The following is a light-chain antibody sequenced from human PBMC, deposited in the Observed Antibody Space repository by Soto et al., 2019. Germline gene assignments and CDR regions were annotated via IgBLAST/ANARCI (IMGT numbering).Light chain of an antibody. J-gene: IGKJ3*01. CDR3: QKYSSVPV. Sequence: DIQMTQSPTSLSASVGDRVTITCRASQDIRNFVAWYQQKPGKAPKLLIYAASTLQSGVPSRFSGSGFGTDFTLTINSLHPEDVATYSCQKYSSVPVFGPGTKVEIK. CDR2: AAS. V-gene: IGKV1-27*01. CDR1: QDIRNF.